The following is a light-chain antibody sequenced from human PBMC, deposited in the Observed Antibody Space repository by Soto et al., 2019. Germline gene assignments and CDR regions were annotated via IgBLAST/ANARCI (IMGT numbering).Light chain of an antibody. J-gene: IGKJ4*01. CDR2: AAS. Sequence: DIQMTQSPSSLSASIGDRVTITCRASQDISIDLTWYQQKPGEAPKRLIYAASLLEDGVPSRFRGSVSGTDFTLTISSLQPEDSATYYCLQHRIYPRTFGGGTKVEIK. V-gene: IGKV1-17*01. CDR3: LQHRIYPRT. CDR1: QDISID.